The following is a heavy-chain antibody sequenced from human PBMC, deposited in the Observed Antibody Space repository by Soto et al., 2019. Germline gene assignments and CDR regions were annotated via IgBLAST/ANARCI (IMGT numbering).Heavy chain of an antibody. D-gene: IGHD2-2*01. Sequence: QVQLVQSGAEVKKPGSSVKVSCKASGGTFSSYAISWVRQAPGQGLEWMGGIIPIFGTANYAQKFQGRVTITADESTSTAYMELSSRRSEDTAVYYCASDLIVVVPAAREGDYYYGMDVWGQGTTVTVSS. CDR2: IIPIFGTA. J-gene: IGHJ6*02. CDR3: ASDLIVVVPAAREGDYYYGMDV. V-gene: IGHV1-69*01. CDR1: GGTFSSYA.